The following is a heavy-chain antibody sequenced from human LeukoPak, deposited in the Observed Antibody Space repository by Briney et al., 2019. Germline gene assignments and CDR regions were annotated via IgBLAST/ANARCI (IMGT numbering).Heavy chain of an antibody. V-gene: IGHV3-23*01. CDR2: ISGSGGST. CDR1: GFSFSSYA. D-gene: IGHD6-13*01. J-gene: IGHJ6*02. CDR3: AKELHSSSWYSIEWNYYGMDV. Sequence: GGSLRLSCAASGFSFSSYAMSWVRQAPGKGLEWVSAISGSGGSTYYADSVKGRFTISRDNSKNTLYLQMNSLRAEDTAVYYCAKELHSSSWYSIEWNYYGMDVWGQGTTVTVSS.